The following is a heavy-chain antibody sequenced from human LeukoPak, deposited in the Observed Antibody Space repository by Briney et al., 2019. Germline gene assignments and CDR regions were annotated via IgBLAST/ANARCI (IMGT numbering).Heavy chain of an antibody. CDR2: IYYSGNT. D-gene: IGHD3-22*01. CDR1: GVSISSYY. V-gene: IGHV4-59*01. Sequence: SETLSLTCTVSGVSISSYYWSWIRQPPGKGLEWIGYIYYSGNTNYNPSLKSRVTISVDTSKNQFSLQLSSVTAAGTAVYYCAREGTLDSSGYYLGYWGQGTLVTVSS. J-gene: IGHJ4*02. CDR3: AREGTLDSSGYYLGY.